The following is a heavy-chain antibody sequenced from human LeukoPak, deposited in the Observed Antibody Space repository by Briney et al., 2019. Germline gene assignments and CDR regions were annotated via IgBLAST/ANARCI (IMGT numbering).Heavy chain of an antibody. J-gene: IGHJ4*02. Sequence: SETLSLTCTVSGGSISSSSYYWGWIRQPPGKGLEWIGSIYYSGSTYYNPSLKSRVTISVDTSKNQFSLKLRSVTAPDTAVYYCARHHLGLTFSVAGTLDYWGQGTLVTVSS. V-gene: IGHV4-39*01. CDR2: IYYSGST. CDR1: GGSISSSSYY. D-gene: IGHD6-19*01. CDR3: ARHHLGLTFSVAGTLDY.